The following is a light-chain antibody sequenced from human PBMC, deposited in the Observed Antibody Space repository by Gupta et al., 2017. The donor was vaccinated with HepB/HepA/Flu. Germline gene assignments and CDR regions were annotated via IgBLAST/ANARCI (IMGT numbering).Light chain of an antibody. CDR3: QRSDGTPLT. CDR1: QSISSY. CDR2: AAS. V-gene: IGKV1-39*01. Sequence: DIQTTQPPSSLSASVGDRVTITCRASQSISSYLNWYQQKPGKAPKLLIYAASSVQSGVPSRFSGSASGTDFTPTISMLHPEDFATYYCQRSDGTPLTFGGGTKVEIK. J-gene: IGKJ4*01.